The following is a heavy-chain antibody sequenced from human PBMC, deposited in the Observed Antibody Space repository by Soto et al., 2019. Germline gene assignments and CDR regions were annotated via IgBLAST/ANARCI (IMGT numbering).Heavy chain of an antibody. CDR3: ARTLVVVAATLTGWFDP. CDR2: IYYSGST. D-gene: IGHD2-15*01. J-gene: IGHJ5*02. CDR1: GGSISSYY. Sequence: QVQLQESGPGQVKPSETLSLTCTVSGGSISSYYWSWIRQPPGKGLEWIGYIYYSGSTNYNPSLKSRVTISVDTSKNQFSLKLSSVTAADTAVYYCARTLVVVAATLTGWFDPWGQGTLVTVSS. V-gene: IGHV4-59*01.